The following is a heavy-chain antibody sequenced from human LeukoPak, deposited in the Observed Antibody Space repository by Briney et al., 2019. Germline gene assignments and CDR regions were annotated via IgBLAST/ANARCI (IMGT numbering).Heavy chain of an antibody. CDR2: ISSSSSYI. CDR1: GFTFSSYS. J-gene: IGHJ4*02. CDR3: AKGRGVYDFWSGYYTFDY. V-gene: IGHV3-21*01. Sequence: GGSLRLSCAASGFTFSSYSMNWVRQAPGKGLEWVPSISSSSSYIYYADSVKGRFTISRDNAKNSMYLQMNSLRAEDTAVYYCAKGRGVYDFWSGYYTFDYWGQGTLVTVSS. D-gene: IGHD3-3*01.